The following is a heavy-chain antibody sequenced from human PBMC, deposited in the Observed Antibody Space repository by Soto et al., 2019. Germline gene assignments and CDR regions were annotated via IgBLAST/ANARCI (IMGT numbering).Heavy chain of an antibody. CDR1: GFTFRNYA. J-gene: IGHJ5*01. Sequence: GGSLRLSCTASGFTFRNYAMNWVRQAPGKGLEWVSAISNSFSEGNTHYADSVKGRFTISRDNSKNTVHLQMMSLGADDTAVYYCVKNSGWFHSWGQGTLVTVSS. D-gene: IGHD3-10*01. CDR3: VKNSGWFHS. V-gene: IGHV3-23*01. CDR2: ISNSFSEGNT.